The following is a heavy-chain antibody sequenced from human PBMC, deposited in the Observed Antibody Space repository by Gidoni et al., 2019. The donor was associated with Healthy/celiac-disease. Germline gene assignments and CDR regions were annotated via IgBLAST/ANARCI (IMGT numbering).Heavy chain of an antibody. V-gene: IGHV4-59*01. CDR2: IYYSGST. D-gene: IGHD2-15*01. CDR3: AIAGYCSGGSCHEGWYFDL. CDR1: GGSISRYY. J-gene: IGHJ2*01. Sequence: QVQLQESGPGLVKPSETLSLTCTVSGGSISRYYWSWIRQPPGKGLEWIVYIYYSGSTNYNPSLKSRVTISVDTSKTQFSLKLSSVTAADTAVYYCAIAGYCSGGSCHEGWYFDLWGRGTLVTVSS.